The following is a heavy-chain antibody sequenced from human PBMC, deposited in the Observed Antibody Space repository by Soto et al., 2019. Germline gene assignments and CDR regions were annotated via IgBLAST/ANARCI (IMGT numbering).Heavy chain of an antibody. J-gene: IGHJ4*02. Sequence: PGESLKISCKGSGYSFTSYWIGWVRQMPGKGLEWMGIIYPGDSDTRYSPSFQGQVTISADKSISTAYLQWSSLKASGTAMYYCARHYGSGSYYRYFDYWGQGTLVTVSS. CDR1: GYSFTSYW. V-gene: IGHV5-51*01. D-gene: IGHD3-10*01. CDR2: IYPGDSDT. CDR3: ARHYGSGSYYRYFDY.